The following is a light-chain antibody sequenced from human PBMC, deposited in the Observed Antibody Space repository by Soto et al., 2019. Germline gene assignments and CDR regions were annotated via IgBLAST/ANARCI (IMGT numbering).Light chain of an antibody. V-gene: IGLV2-14*01. CDR2: EVS. J-gene: IGLJ3*02. Sequence: QSVLTQPASVSGSPGQSITISCTGTSSDVGDYNYVSWYQHHPGKAPKLMIYEVSNRPSGVSNRFSGSKSDNTASLTISGLQAEDEADYYCCSYTSSSTGVFGEGTKVTVL. CDR1: SSDVGDYNY. CDR3: CSYTSSSTGV.